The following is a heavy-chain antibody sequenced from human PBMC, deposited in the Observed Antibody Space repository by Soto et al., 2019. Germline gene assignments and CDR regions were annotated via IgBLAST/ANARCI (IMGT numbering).Heavy chain of an antibody. CDR2: IIPIFGTA. CDR3: ASAAIAAAAAGYYYGMDV. J-gene: IGHJ6*02. CDR1: GGTFSSYA. Sequence: ASVKVSCKASGGTFSSYAISWVRQAPGQGLEWMGGIIPIFGTANYAQKFQGRVTITADESTGTAYMELSSLRSEDTAVYYCASAAIAAAAAGYYYGMDVWGQGTTVTVSS. D-gene: IGHD6-13*01. V-gene: IGHV1-69*13.